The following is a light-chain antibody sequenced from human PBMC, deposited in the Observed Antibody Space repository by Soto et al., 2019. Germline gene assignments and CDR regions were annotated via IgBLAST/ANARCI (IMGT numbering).Light chain of an antibody. V-gene: IGKV3-15*01. CDR1: QSVGSY. J-gene: IGKJ2*01. CDR3: QQYDRWPPSYT. Sequence: EIVMTQSPATLSVSLGDRATLSCRASQSVGSYLAWYQQKPGQAPRLLIYGASTRATGIPARFSGSGSETDFTLTISTLPSEDFAVYYCQQYDRWPPSYTFGQGTKLEIK. CDR2: GAS.